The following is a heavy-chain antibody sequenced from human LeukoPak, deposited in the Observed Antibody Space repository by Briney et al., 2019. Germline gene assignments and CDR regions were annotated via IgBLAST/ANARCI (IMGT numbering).Heavy chain of an antibody. J-gene: IGHJ4*02. CDR3: ATRYDGWLQFKDRDY. Sequence: SATLSLTCTVSGGSISSSSYCWGWIRQPPGKGLEWIGSIYYSGSAYYHPSLKSRVTISVDTSKNQFSLKLSSVTAADTAVYYCATRYDGWLQFKDRDYWGQGTLVTVSS. D-gene: IGHD5-24*01. V-gene: IGHV4-39*01. CDR2: IYYSGSA. CDR1: GGSISSSSYC.